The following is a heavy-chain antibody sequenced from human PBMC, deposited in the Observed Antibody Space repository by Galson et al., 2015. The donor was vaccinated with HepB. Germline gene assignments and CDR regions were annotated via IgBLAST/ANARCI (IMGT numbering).Heavy chain of an antibody. CDR1: GFTFRDFW. Sequence: SLRLSCAASGFTFRDFWMLWVRQVPGKGLVGVSRINSDGSTTGYADSVRGRFTISRDNSKNTLYLQLNSLRAEDTAVYYCARGSSGDAFDIWGQGTMVTVSS. V-gene: IGHV3-74*01. CDR3: ARGSSGDAFDI. J-gene: IGHJ3*02. CDR2: INSDGSTT. D-gene: IGHD6-25*01.